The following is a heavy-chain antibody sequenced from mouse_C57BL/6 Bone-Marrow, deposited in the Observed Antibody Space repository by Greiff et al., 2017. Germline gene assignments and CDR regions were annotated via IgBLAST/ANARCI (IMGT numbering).Heavy chain of an antibody. CDR2: IDPENGDT. CDR1: GFNIKDDY. CDR3: TVFDNGSMWFAY. D-gene: IGHD1-1*01. V-gene: IGHV14-4*01. J-gene: IGHJ3*01. Sequence: VQLQQSGAELVRPGASVKLSCTASGFNIKDDYMTWVKQRPEQGLEWIGWIDPENGDTEYASKFQGKATITADTSSNTAYLQLSRLTSEDTAVYYCTVFDNGSMWFAYWGQGTLVTVSA.